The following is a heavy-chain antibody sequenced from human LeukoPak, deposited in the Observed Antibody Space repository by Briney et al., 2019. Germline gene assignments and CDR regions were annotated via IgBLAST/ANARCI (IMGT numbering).Heavy chain of an antibody. J-gene: IGHJ4*02. Sequence: GGSLRLSCAASGCTFSSYWLSWVRQAPGKGLEWVANIKHGGSEKYYVDSVKGRFTIYTDNAKFSLYLQMKSLRAEDTDVYYCAREKRGLLWCGELPHFDYWGQGTLVTVSS. CDR1: GCTFSSYW. D-gene: IGHD3-10*01. V-gene: IGHV3-7*03. CDR3: AREKRGLLWCGELPHFDY. CDR2: IKHGGSEK.